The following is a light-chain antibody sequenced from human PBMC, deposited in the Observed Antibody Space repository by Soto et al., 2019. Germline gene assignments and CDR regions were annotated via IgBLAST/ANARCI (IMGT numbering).Light chain of an antibody. J-gene: IGKJ5*01. CDR2: DAS. CDR3: QHADSCPIT. V-gene: IGKV3-11*01. CDR1: QSVSSY. Sequence: EIVLTQSPATLSSCFGERATLSCRACQSVSSYLAWYQQKPGQAPRLLIYDASSRATGIPDRFSGGGSGTDFTLTISSLEPEDFATYYCQHADSCPITFCQGTRLE.